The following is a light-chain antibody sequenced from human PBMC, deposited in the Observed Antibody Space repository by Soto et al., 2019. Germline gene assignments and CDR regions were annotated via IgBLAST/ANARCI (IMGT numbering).Light chain of an antibody. CDR3: SSYAGSNILV. CDR1: SSDVGGYNY. CDR2: EVT. J-gene: IGLJ3*02. V-gene: IGLV2-8*01. Sequence: QSALTQPPSASGSPGQSVTISCTGTSSDVGGYNYVSWYQQHPGKVPKLMIYEVTKRPSGVPDRFSGSKSGNTASLTVSGLRAEVEADYYCSSYAGSNILVFGGGTKLTVL.